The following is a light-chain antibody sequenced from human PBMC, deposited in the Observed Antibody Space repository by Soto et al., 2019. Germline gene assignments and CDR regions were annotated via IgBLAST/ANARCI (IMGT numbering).Light chain of an antibody. V-gene: IGKV3-20*01. J-gene: IGKJ1*01. CDR3: QQYGSSGT. CDR1: QSFSNNY. Sequence: EIVLTQSPGTLSLSQGERATLSCRASQSFSNNYLAWYQQKPGQAPRLLIYGASNRATGIPDRFSGSGSGTDFTLTISILEPEDFAVYYCQQYGSSGTFGQGTKVDI. CDR2: GAS.